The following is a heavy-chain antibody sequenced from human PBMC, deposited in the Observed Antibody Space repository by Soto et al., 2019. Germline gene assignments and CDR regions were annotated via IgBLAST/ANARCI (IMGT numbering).Heavy chain of an antibody. V-gene: IGHV3-30*03. J-gene: IGHJ4*02. CDR3: YSSGW. CDR2: ISNDGITK. D-gene: IGHD6-19*01. CDR1: GFTFSTLA. Sequence: QVQLVESEGGVVQPGRSLRLSCAASGFTFSTLAMHWVRQAPGKGLEWVALISNDGITKYYAESVKGRFTISRDNSMNTMYLEMDSLITEDTAVYYAYSSGWWGQGTRVTVSS.